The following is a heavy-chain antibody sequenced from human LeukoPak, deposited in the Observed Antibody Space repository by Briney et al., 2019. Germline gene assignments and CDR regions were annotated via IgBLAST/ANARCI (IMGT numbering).Heavy chain of an antibody. V-gene: IGHV4-4*07. CDR1: GGSISSYY. CDR3: ARDYDFWSGYGSYYMDV. CDR2: IYTSGST. Sequence: PSETLSLTCTDSGGSISSYYWSCIRQPAGKGLEWIGRIYTSGSTNYNPSLKSRVTMSVDTSKNQFSLKLSSVTAADTAVYYCARDYDFWSGYGSYYMDVWGKGTTVTVSS. D-gene: IGHD3-3*01. J-gene: IGHJ6*03.